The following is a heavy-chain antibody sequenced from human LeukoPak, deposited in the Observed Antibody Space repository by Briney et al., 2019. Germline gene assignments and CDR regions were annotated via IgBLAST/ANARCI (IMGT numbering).Heavy chain of an antibody. V-gene: IGHV4-59*08. CDR1: GGSIRSYY. CDR3: ARRFGDL. D-gene: IGHD3-10*01. J-gene: IGHJ5*02. CDR2: TYYSGST. Sequence: SGTLSLTCTVSGGSIRSYYWSWIRQPPGKGLEWIGYTYYSGSTNYNPSLKSRVTISVDTSKNQFSLKLSSVTAADTAVYYCARRFGDLWGQGTLVTVSS.